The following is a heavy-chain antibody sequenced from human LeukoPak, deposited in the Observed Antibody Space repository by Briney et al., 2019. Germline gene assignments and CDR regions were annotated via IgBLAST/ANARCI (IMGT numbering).Heavy chain of an antibody. J-gene: IGHJ4*02. CDR2: TWFDGSSE. Sequence: PGGSLRLSCATSGFTFSNFAMHWVRQTPGKGLEWVALTWFDGSSEYYADSAKGRFTISRDNSKNTLHLQMSSLRAEDTAVYFCAKDSGITGIQRPFAYWGQGTLVTVSS. CDR3: AKDSGITGIQRPFAY. D-gene: IGHD1-20*01. V-gene: IGHV3-33*06. CDR1: GFTFSNFA.